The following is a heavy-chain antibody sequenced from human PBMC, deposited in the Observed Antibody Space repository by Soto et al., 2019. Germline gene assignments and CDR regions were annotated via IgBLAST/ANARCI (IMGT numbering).Heavy chain of an antibody. CDR3: ARLRVGYSYDMDV. Sequence: SETLSLTCSVSGGSISSSSYSWGWIRQPPGKGLEWIGSIYYRGSTYYNPSLKSQVTISVDASKNLFSLKLSSVTAADTAVYYCARLRVGYSYDMDVWGQGTTVT. D-gene: IGHD3-10*01. J-gene: IGHJ6*02. V-gene: IGHV4-39*01. CDR1: GGSISSSSYS. CDR2: IYYRGST.